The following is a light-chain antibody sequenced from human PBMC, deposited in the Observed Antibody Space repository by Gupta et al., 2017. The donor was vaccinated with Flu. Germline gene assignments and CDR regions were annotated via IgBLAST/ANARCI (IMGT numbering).Light chain of an antibody. CDR2: YAS. J-gene: IGKJ4*01. CDR3: HQSDSVPLT. Sequence: EIVLTQSLDFQSVTPKEIVTITCRASQSIGRNLHWYQQKPHQSPKLLVKYASQSYSGVPSRFSGGGSGTDFTFTIRSLQVEDAATYYCHQSDSVPLTFGGGTKVEIK. CDR1: QSIGRN. V-gene: IGKV6-21*01.